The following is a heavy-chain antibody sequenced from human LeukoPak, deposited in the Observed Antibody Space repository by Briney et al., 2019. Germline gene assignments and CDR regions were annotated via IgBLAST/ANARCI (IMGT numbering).Heavy chain of an antibody. CDR1: GGSISSSNW. J-gene: IGHJ5*02. CDR2: IYHSGST. V-gene: IGHV4-4*02. D-gene: IGHD4-11*01. CDR3: ARDKTTGNWFDP. Sequence: PSETLSLTCAVSGGSISSSNWWSWVRQPPGKGLEWIGEIYHSGSTYYNPSLKSRVTISVDRSKNQFSLKLSSVTAADTAVYYCARDKTTGNWFDPWGQGTLVTVSS.